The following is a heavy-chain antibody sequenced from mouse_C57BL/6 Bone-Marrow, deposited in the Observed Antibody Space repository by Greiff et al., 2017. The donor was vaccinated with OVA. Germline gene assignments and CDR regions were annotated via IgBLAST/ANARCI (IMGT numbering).Heavy chain of an antibody. J-gene: IGHJ1*03. Sequence: VQLQQSGAELVRPGTSVKMSCKASGYPFTNYWIGWAKQRPGHGLEWIGDIYPGGGYPNYNEKFKGKATLTADKSSSTAYMQFSSLTSEDSAIYYCARSALSYWYVDVWGTGTTVTVSS. CDR2: IYPGGGYP. V-gene: IGHV1-63*01. D-gene: IGHD3-1*01. CDR3: ARSALSYWYVDV. CDR1: GYPFTNYW.